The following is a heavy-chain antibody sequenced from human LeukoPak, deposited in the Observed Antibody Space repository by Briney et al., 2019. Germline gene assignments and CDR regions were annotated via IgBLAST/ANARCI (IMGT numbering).Heavy chain of an antibody. J-gene: IGHJ4*02. Sequence: PSETLSLTCTVSGGSISTYYWSWIRQPPGNGLEWIGDIYYTASTNYNPSLKSRVTISVDTSKNQCSLKLSSVTAADTAVYYCARGILTGYYKDWGQGTLVTVSS. CDR2: IYYTAST. CDR3: ARGILTGYYKD. CDR1: GGSISTYY. D-gene: IGHD3-9*01. V-gene: IGHV4-59*01.